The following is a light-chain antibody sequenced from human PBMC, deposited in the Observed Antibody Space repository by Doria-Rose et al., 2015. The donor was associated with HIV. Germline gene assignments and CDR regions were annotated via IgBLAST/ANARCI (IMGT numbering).Light chain of an antibody. J-gene: IGKJ3*01. V-gene: IGKV4-1*01. CDR1: QSLLYTSKNY. CDR3: QQYYDTPS. CDR2: WAS. Sequence: TQSPESLGMSLGERATLNCKSNQSLLYTSKNYLAWHQQKPGQPPNLLIYWASTRQSGVPARFSGSGSGTDFTLTISSLEAEDVAVYYCQQYYDTPSFGPGTTVDIK.